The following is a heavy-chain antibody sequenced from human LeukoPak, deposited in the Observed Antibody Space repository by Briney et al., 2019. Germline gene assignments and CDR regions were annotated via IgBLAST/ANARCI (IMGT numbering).Heavy chain of an antibody. D-gene: IGHD3-16*02. CDR2: IKQDGSEK. J-gene: IGHJ5*02. V-gene: IGHV3-7*01. CDR3: TREPETDRGYDYVWGSYHHNWFDP. CDR1: GFTFSSYW. Sequence: PGGSLRLSCAASGFTFSSYWMSWVRQAPGKGLEWVANIKQDGSEKYYVDSVKGRFTISRDNAKNSLYLQMNSLRAEDTAVYYCTREPETDRGYDYVWGSYHHNWFDPWGQGTLVTVSS.